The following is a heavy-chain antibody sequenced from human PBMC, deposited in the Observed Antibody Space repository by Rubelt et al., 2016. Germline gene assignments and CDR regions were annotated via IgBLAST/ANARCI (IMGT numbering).Heavy chain of an antibody. CDR3: ARGTNWNEWYYYGLDV. Sequence: DCLKGRVTISRDNAKKSLYLQMNSLRAEDTAVFYCARGTNWNEWYYYGLDVWGQGTTVIVPS. D-gene: IGHD1-20*01. J-gene: IGHJ6*02. V-gene: IGHV3-11*06.